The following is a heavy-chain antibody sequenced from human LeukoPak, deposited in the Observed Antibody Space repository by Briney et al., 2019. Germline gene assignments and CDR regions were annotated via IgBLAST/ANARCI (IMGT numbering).Heavy chain of an antibody. V-gene: IGHV3-49*03. CDR2: IRSKAHGGTI. J-gene: IGHJ4*02. Sequence: PGGSLRLSCAASGFTFSSYGMSWFRQAPGKGPEWVSFIRSKAHGGTIEYAASVKGRFTISRDDSKSIAYLQMNSLKTEDTAVYYCTRNPYYDFCCFDYWGQGTLVTVSS. D-gene: IGHD3-3*01. CDR3: TRNPYYDFCCFDY. CDR1: GFTFSSYG.